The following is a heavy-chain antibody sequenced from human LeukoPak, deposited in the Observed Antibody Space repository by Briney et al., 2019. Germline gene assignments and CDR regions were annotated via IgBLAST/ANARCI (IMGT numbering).Heavy chain of an antibody. V-gene: IGHV5-51*01. CDR3: ARRRDSSSWYQGYYYYYYGMDV. Sequence: GESLKISCKGSGYSFTSYWIGWVRQMPGKGLEWMGIIYPGDSDTRYSPSFQGQVTISADKSISTAYLQWSSLKASDTAMYYCARRRDSSSWYQGYYYYYYGMDVWGQGTTVTVSS. D-gene: IGHD6-13*01. CDR1: GYSFTSYW. J-gene: IGHJ6*02. CDR2: IYPGDSDT.